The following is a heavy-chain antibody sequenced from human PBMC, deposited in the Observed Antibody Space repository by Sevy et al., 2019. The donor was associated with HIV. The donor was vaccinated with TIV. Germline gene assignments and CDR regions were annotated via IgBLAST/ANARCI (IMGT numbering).Heavy chain of an antibody. D-gene: IGHD3-22*01. V-gene: IGHV1-18*01. J-gene: IGHJ5*02. Sequence: ASVKVSCKASGYTFTSYGISWVRQAPGQGLEWMGWISAYNGNTNYAQKLQGRVTMTTDTSTSTAYMELRSLGFDDTAVYYCARDRWIYYDSSGYDNWFDPWGQGTLVTVSS. CDR1: GYTFTSYG. CDR2: ISAYNGNT. CDR3: ARDRWIYYDSSGYDNWFDP.